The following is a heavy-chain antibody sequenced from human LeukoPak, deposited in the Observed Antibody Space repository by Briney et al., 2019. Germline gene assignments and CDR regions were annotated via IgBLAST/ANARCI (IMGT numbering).Heavy chain of an antibody. CDR3: AKSTAVAGLGGGPIFDY. CDR1: GFTFSNYG. Sequence: GGSLRLSCAASGFTFSNYGIHWVRQAPGKGLEWVAFIRYDGSDEYYAESVKGRFTISRDNSKNTLHLQMNSLRDEDRAVYYCAKSTAVAGLGGGPIFDYWGQGTLVTVSS. D-gene: IGHD6-19*01. V-gene: IGHV3-30*02. CDR2: IRYDGSDE. J-gene: IGHJ4*02.